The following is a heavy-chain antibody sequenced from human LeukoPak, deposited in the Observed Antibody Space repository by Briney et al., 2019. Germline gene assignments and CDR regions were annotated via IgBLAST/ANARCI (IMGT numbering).Heavy chain of an antibody. D-gene: IGHD1-26*01. CDR3: AREVGATYFDY. J-gene: IGHJ4*02. V-gene: IGHV3-30-3*01. CDR2: ISYDGSNK. CDR1: GFTFSSYA. Sequence: GRSLRLSCAASGFTFSSYAMHWVRQAPGKGLEWVAVISYDGSNKYYADSVKGRFTISRDNSKNTLYLQMNSLSAEDTAVYYCAREVGATYFDYWGQGTLVTVSS.